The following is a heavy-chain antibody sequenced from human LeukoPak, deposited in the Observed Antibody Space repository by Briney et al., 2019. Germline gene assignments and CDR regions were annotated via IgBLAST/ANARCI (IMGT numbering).Heavy chain of an antibody. D-gene: IGHD1-26*01. V-gene: IGHV3-21*01. Sequence: WGSLRLSCAASGFTFSSYAMSWVRQAPGKGLEWVSSISSSSSYIYYADSVKGRFTISRNNAWNSLSLQLDSLRAEDTALYYCARGRYSGSYLVDYWGQGTLVTVSS. CDR2: ISSSSSYI. CDR3: ARGRYSGSYLVDY. CDR1: GFTFSSYA. J-gene: IGHJ4*02.